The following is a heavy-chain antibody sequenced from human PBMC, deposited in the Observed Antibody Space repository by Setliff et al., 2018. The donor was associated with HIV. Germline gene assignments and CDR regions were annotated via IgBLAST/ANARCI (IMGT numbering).Heavy chain of an antibody. CDR2: ISYDGRNK. CDR3: AIWEATMGFDS. Sequence: LRLSCAASGFTFSNFAVHWVRQAPGKGLEWVAVISYDGRNKYYANSVKGRFAISRDNSKNTLFLQMDSLITEDTAVYYCAIWEATMGFDSWGQGTLVTVSS. D-gene: IGHD1-26*01. V-gene: IGHV3-30*09. J-gene: IGHJ4*02. CDR1: GFTFSNFA.